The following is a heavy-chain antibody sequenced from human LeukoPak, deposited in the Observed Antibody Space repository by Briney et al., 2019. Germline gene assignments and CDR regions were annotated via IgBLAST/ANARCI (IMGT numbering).Heavy chain of an antibody. CDR3: ARGGYYTTSSYDY. V-gene: IGHV4-39*07. CDR1: GGSISSTSYY. CDR2: IYYSGST. Sequence: SETLSLTCTVSGGSISSTSYYWGWIRQPPGKGLEWIGSIYYSGSTYYNPSLRSRVTMSVDTSKNQFSLKLNSVTAADTAVYYCARGGYYTTSSYDYWGQGTLVTVSS. J-gene: IGHJ4*02. D-gene: IGHD1-26*01.